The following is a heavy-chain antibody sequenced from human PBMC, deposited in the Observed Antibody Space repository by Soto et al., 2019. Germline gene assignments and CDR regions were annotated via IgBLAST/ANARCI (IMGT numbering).Heavy chain of an antibody. V-gene: IGHV4-34*01. CDR3: ARGFALTEGVDRGAPDKYYLDS. D-gene: IGHD2-21*01. J-gene: IGHJ4*02. CDR1: GGSFSGYY. Sequence: PSETLSLTCAVYGGSFSGYYWSWIRQPPGKGLEWIGEINHSGSSNYNPSLKSRVTISVDTSKNQFSLKLTSVIAADTAVYYCARGFALTEGVDRGAPDKYYLDSWGRGTLVTVSS. CDR2: INHSGSS.